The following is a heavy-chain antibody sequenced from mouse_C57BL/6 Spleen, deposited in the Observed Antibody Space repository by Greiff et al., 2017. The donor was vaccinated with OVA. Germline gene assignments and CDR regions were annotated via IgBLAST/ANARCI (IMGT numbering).Heavy chain of an antibody. CDR2: IRLKSDNYAT. CDR1: GFTFSNYW. V-gene: IGHV6-3*01. CDR3: AYYSNSYYYAMDD. J-gene: IGHJ4*01. D-gene: IGHD2-5*01. Sequence: EVMLVESGGGLVQPGGSMKLSCVASGFTFSNYWMNWVRQSPEKGLEWVAQIRLKSDNYATHYAESVKGRFTISRDDSKSSVYLQMNNLRAEDTGIYYCAYYSNSYYYAMDDWGQGTSVTVSS.